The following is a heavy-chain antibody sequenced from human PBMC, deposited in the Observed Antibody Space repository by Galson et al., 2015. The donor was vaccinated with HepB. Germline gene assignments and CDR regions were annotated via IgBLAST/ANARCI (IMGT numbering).Heavy chain of an antibody. CDR3: ARHTGAHYYYYGMDV. Sequence: QSGAEVKKPGESLKISCKGSGYSFTSYWIGWVRQMPGKGLEWMGIIYPGDSDTRYSPSFQGQVTISADKSISTAYLQWSSLKASDTAMYYCARHTGAHYYYYGMDVWGQGTTVTVSS. D-gene: IGHD1-26*01. V-gene: IGHV5-51*01. J-gene: IGHJ6*02. CDR2: IYPGDSDT. CDR1: GYSFTSYW.